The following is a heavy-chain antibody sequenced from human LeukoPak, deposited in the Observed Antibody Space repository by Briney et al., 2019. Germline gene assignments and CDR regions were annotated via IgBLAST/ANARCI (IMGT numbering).Heavy chain of an antibody. J-gene: IGHJ4*02. D-gene: IGHD6-13*01. Sequence: SETLSLTCTVSGGSISSYYWSWIRQPPGKGLEWIGYIYTSGSTNYNPSLKSRVTISVDTSKNQFSLKLSSVTAADTAVYYCARHPLGAAAPYYFDYWGQGTLVTVSS. CDR2: IYTSGST. CDR3: ARHPLGAAAPYYFDY. V-gene: IGHV4-4*09. CDR1: GGSISSYY.